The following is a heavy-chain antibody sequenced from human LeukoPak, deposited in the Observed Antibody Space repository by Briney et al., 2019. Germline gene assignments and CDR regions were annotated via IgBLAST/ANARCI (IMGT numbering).Heavy chain of an antibody. CDR2: ISYDGSNK. CDR1: GFTFSYYA. Sequence: QPGRSLRLSCAASGFTFSYYAMHWVRQAPGKGLEWVAVISYDGSNKYYADSVKGRFTISRDNSKNTVDLQMNSLRAEDTAVYFCLSLGGDSVGYGGQGTLVTVSS. D-gene: IGHD1-26*01. J-gene: IGHJ4*02. CDR3: LSLGGDSVGY. V-gene: IGHV3-30*14.